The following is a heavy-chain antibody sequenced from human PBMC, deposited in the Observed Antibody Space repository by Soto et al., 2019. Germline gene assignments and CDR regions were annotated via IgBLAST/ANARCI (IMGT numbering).Heavy chain of an antibody. CDR2: ISYDGSNK. CDR1: GFTFSSYA. V-gene: IGHV3-30-3*01. CDR3: ARGRLAYCGGACDRDAFDI. J-gene: IGHJ3*02. Sequence: QVQLVESGGGVVQPGRSLRLSCAASGFTFSSYAMHWVRQAPGKGLEWVAVISYDGSNKYYADSVKGRFTISRDNSKNTLYLQMNSLRAEDTAVYYCARGRLAYCGGACDRDAFDIWGQGTMVTVSS. D-gene: IGHD2-21*02.